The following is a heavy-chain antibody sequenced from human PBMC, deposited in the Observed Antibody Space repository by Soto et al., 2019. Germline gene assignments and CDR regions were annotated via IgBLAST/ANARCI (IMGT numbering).Heavy chain of an antibody. Sequence: GASVKVSCKASGGTFSSYAIGWVRQAPGQGLEWMGGIIPIFGTANYAQKFQGRVTITADESTSTAYMELSSLRSEDTAVYYCARDYYGSGSYFVDAFDIWGQGTMVTVSS. D-gene: IGHD3-10*01. J-gene: IGHJ3*02. V-gene: IGHV1-69*13. CDR2: IIPIFGTA. CDR3: ARDYYGSGSYFVDAFDI. CDR1: GGTFSSYA.